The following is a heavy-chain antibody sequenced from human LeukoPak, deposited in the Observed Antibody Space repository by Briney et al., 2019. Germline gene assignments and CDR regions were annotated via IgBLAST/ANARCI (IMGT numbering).Heavy chain of an antibody. CDR2: IGTSSTTI. J-gene: IGHJ5*02. V-gene: IGHV3-48*01. Sequence: GGSLRLSCAASGFTFSSYTMNWVRQPPGKGLEWVSNIGTSSTTIYYADSVKGRYTISRDIAKNSLYLQMNSLRADDTAVYYCARLIAGPGTEWFDPWGQGTLVTVSS. CDR3: ARLIAGPGTEWFDP. D-gene: IGHD6-13*01. CDR1: GFTFSSYT.